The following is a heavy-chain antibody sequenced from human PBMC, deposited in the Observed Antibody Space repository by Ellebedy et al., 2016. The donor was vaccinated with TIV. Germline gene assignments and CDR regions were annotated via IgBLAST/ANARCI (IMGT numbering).Heavy chain of an antibody. CDR3: AKGTSSGFNYDRVGFEY. V-gene: IGHV3-23*03. CDR2: IHCDCTST. CDR1: GFTFGSFA. J-gene: IGHJ4*02. D-gene: IGHD3-22*01. Sequence: GGSLRLSCAASGFTFGSFALHWVRPAPGKGLELLSVIHCDCTSTDNADSVKGRFTITRDNSKNTLYLQRRRLRTEDTAVYYCAKGTSSGFNYDRVGFEYWGQGILVTVSS.